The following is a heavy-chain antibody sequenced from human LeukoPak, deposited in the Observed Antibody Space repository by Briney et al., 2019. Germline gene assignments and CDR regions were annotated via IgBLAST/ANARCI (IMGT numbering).Heavy chain of an antibody. J-gene: IGHJ3*02. Sequence: ASVKVSCKASGYTFTGYYMHWVRQAPGQGLEWMGWINPNSGGTNYAQKFQGRVTMTRDTSISTAYMELSRLRSDDTAGYYCARDGFPTIANAFDIWGQGTMVTVSS. CDR3: ARDGFPTIANAFDI. CDR1: GYTFTGYY. V-gene: IGHV1-2*02. D-gene: IGHD6-13*01. CDR2: INPNSGGT.